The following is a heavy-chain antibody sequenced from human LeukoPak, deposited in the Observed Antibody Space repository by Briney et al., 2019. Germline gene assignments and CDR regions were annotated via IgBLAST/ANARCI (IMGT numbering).Heavy chain of an antibody. CDR2: ISNDGGGT. D-gene: IGHD3-22*01. CDR1: GFIFNNYG. Sequence: GGSLRLSCAASGFIFNNYGLIWVRQAPGKGLQWVSAISNDGGGTTYADFVKGRFTISRDNSKNTLFLQMSSLRAEDTALYYCAKGGSGYFADLWGQGTLVTVSS. CDR3: AKGGSGYFADL. V-gene: IGHV3-23*01. J-gene: IGHJ5*02.